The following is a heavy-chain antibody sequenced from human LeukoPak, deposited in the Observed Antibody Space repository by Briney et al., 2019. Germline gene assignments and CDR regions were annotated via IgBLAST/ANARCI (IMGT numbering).Heavy chain of an antibody. Sequence: GGSLRLACAASGFTFSSYSMNWVRQAPGKGLEWVSSISSSSSYIYYADSVKGRFTISRDNAKNSLYLQMNSLRAEDTAVYYCASSSSSWNFDYWGQGTLVTVSS. D-gene: IGHD6-13*01. V-gene: IGHV3-21*01. CDR3: ASSSSSWNFDY. J-gene: IGHJ4*02. CDR2: ISSSSSYI. CDR1: GFTFSSYS.